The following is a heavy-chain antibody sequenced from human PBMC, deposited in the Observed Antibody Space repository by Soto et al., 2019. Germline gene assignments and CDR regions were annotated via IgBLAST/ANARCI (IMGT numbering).Heavy chain of an antibody. Sequence: SETLSLTCSVSGSPLSSYYWGWFRLPPGQGLQWVGYIYYTGTTSYNPSLKGRVTVSLDTSKKQFSLKLRSVTAADTAVYFCARLGGYYQAFDQWGQGALVTVSS. V-gene: IGHV4-59*08. CDR3: ARLGGYYQAFDQ. CDR2: IYYTGTT. J-gene: IGHJ4*01. D-gene: IGHD3-22*01. CDR1: GSPLSSYY.